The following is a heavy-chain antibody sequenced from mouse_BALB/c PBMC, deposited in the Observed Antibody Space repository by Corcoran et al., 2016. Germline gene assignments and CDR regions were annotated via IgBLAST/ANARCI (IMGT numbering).Heavy chain of an antibody. Sequence: QVTLKESGPGILQPSQTLSLTCSFSGFSLSTSGMGVGWIRQPSGKGLEWLAHIWWDDDKRYNPALKSRLTISKDTSSNQVFLKIASVDTADTATYYCARISAAGTAWFAYWGQGTLVTVSA. CDR2: IWWDDDK. J-gene: IGHJ3*01. CDR3: ARISAAGTAWFAY. D-gene: IGHD4-1*01. CDR1: GFSLSTSGMG. V-gene: IGHV8-8*01.